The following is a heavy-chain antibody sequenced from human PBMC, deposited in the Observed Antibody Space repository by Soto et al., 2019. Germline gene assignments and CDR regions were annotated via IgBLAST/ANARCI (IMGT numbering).Heavy chain of an antibody. CDR2: ISAYNGNT. CDR1: GYTFTNFG. D-gene: IGHD3-16*01. J-gene: IGHJ4*02. V-gene: IGHV1-18*01. Sequence: QVQLVQSGAEVKKPGASVKVSCKASGYTFTNFGISWVRQAPGQGLEWMGWISAYNGNTNYAQNFQGRVTMTTDTATSTAYTELRSLRSDDTPVYYCARGGTPTDYWGQGTLVTVSS. CDR3: ARGGTPTDY.